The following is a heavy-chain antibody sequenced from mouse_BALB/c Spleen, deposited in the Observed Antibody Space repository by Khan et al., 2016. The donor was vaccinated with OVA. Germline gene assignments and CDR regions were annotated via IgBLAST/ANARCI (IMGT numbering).Heavy chain of an antibody. Sequence: EVKLVESGGGLVQPGGSLKLSCAASGFTFSSNTMSWVRQTPEKRLEWVAYITNGGGNTYYPDTVKGRFTISRDNAKNTRYLQMSSLKSEDTAMYYCARIPTFITTALDYWGQGTSVTVSS. CDR2: ITNGGGNT. V-gene: IGHV5-12-2*01. J-gene: IGHJ4*01. CDR3: ARIPTFITTALDY. CDR1: GFTFSSNT. D-gene: IGHD1-2*01.